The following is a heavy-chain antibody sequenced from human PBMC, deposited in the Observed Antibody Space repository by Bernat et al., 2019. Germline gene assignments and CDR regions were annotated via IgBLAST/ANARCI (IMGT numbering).Heavy chain of an antibody. CDR2: ISGSGGNT. J-gene: IGHJ3*02. V-gene: IGHV3-23*01. D-gene: IGHD2-2*01. Sequence: EVQLLESGGGLVQPGGSLRLSCAASGFTFSSYAMSWVRQAPGKGLEWVSAISGSGGNTYYADSVKGRFTISRDNSKNTLYLQMNSLRAEDTAVYYCAKDLGIVVVPAAIPNAFDIWGQGTMVTVSS. CDR1: GFTFSSYA. CDR3: AKDLGIVVVPAAIPNAFDI.